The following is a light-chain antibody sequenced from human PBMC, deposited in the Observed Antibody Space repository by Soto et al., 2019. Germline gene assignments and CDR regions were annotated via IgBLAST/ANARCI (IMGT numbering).Light chain of an antibody. J-gene: IGKJ1*01. V-gene: IGKV1-5*01. CDR1: QSISSW. CDR3: QHYNNYPWT. Sequence: DIQMTQSPSALSASVGARVTITCRASQSISSWLAWYQQKPGKAPKLLIYDASSLESGVPSRFSGSGSGTEFTLTISSLQPDDFATYYCQHYNNYPWTFGQGTKVDIK. CDR2: DAS.